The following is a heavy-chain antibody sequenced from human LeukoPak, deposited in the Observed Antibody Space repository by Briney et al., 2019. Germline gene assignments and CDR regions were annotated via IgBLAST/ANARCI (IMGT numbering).Heavy chain of an antibody. CDR2: IKSKTDGGTT. Sequence: PGGSLRLSCAASGFTVNNAWMSWVRQAPGKGLEWVGRIKSKTDGGTTDYAAPVKGRFTISRDDSKNTLYLQMNSLKTEDTAVYYCTTDPGTTDVENDYWGQGTLVTVSS. D-gene: IGHD1-1*01. CDR1: GFTVNNAW. J-gene: IGHJ4*02. CDR3: TTDPGTTDVENDY. V-gene: IGHV3-15*01.